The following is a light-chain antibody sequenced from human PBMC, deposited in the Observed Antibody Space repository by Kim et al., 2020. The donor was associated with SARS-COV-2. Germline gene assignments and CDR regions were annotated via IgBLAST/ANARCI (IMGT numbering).Light chain of an antibody. CDR2: WAS. J-gene: IGKJ4*01. CDR3: QQYYDSPLT. CDR1: QSILYTPNNRNY. Sequence: ATINCKSSQSILYTPNNRNYLAWYQQKPGQSPNLLIYWASTRESGVPDRFSGSGSGTDFTLTIGSLQAEDVAVYYCQQYYDSPLTFGGGTKVDIK. V-gene: IGKV4-1*01.